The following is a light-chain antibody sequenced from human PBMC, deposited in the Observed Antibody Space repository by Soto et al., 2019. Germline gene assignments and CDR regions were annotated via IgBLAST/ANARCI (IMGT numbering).Light chain of an antibody. CDR3: QQSHSIPYT. Sequence: DIQMTQPPSSLSASVGARATITCRASQTISSYLNWYQQKPGKAPKLLIYAASSLQSGVPSRFSGSGSGTDFTLTISSLQPEDFATYYCQQSHSIPYTFGQGTKLEIK. V-gene: IGKV1-39*01. CDR2: AAS. CDR1: QTISSY. J-gene: IGKJ2*01.